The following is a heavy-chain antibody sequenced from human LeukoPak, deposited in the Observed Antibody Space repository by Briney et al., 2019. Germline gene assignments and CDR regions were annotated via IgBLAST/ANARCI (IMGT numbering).Heavy chain of an antibody. J-gene: IGHJ3*02. Sequence: GASVKVSCKASGYTFTGYYMHWVRQAPGQGLEWMGWINPNSGGTNYAQKFQGRVTTTRDTSISTAYMELSRPRSDDTAVYYCARDQLGVVVVAAAMNAFDIWGQGTMVTVSS. CDR3: ARDQLGVVVVAAAMNAFDI. CDR2: INPNSGGT. V-gene: IGHV1-2*02. CDR1: GYTFTGYY. D-gene: IGHD2-15*01.